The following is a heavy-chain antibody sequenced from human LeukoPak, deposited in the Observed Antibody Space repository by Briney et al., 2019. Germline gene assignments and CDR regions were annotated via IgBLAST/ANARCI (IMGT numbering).Heavy chain of an antibody. CDR1: GFTFGSYS. V-gene: IGHV3-21*01. J-gene: IGHJ4*02. Sequence: GGSLRLSCAASGFTFGSYSMGWVRQAPGKGLEWVSFISSSSYYIKYADSVKGRFTISRDNANNSLYLEMNSLTAEDTAVYYCARYGSRWTYYFDNWGQGTLVTVSS. CDR2: ISSSSYYI. D-gene: IGHD3/OR15-3a*01. CDR3: ARYGSRWTYYFDN.